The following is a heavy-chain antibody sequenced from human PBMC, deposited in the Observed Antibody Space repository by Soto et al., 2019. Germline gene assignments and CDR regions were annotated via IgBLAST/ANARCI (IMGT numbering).Heavy chain of an antibody. CDR3: ARAGNYDILRGTWYYYYYMDV. D-gene: IGHD3-9*01. J-gene: IGHJ6*03. CDR2: IYSGGST. V-gene: IGHV3-53*04. CDR1: GFTVSSNY. Sequence: GGSLRLSCAASGFTVSSNYMSWVRQAPGKGLEWVSVIYSGGSTYYADSVKGRFTISRHNSKNTRYLQMNSRRAEDTAVYYCARAGNYDILRGTWYYYYYMDVWGKGTTVTVSS.